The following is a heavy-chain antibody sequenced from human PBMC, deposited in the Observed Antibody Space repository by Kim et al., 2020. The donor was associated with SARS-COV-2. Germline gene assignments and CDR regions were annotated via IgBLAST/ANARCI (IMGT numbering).Heavy chain of an antibody. D-gene: IGHD3-16*01. Sequence: YHQSRVTIIVDTSKTQFSLTLSSVTAADTAVYYCARALRYQKHGGYYFDYWGQGTLVTVSS. CDR3: ARALRYQKHGGYYFDY. J-gene: IGHJ4*02. V-gene: IGHV4-34*01.